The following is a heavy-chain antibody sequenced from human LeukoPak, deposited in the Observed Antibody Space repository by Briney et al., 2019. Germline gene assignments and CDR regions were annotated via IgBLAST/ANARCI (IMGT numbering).Heavy chain of an antibody. CDR2: IYISGNT. V-gene: IGHV4-4*07. D-gene: IGHD1-7*01. CDR1: GASVTDLY. Sequence: SETLSLTCTVSGASVTDLYWSWLRQPAGKGLEWFGRIYISGNTQYNPSLTSRVAMSLDTSKNRFSLNLNSVTAADTAIYYCARDQAPIWNYDVFDYWGQGTLVTVSS. J-gene: IGHJ4*02. CDR3: ARDQAPIWNYDVFDY.